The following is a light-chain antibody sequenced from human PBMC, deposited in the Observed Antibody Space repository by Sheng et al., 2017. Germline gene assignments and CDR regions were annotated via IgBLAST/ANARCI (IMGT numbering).Light chain of an antibody. CDR1: QSVSSN. V-gene: IGKV3-15*01. J-gene: IGKJ1*01. CDR2: AAS. Sequence: EMVITQSPATLSVSPGESATLSCRASQSVSSNLAWYQHKPGQAPRLLIYAASTRATGIPARFSGSGSGTEFTLTISSLQSEDFAVYYCHQYNNWLPWTFGQGTKVEIK. CDR3: HQYNNWLPWT.